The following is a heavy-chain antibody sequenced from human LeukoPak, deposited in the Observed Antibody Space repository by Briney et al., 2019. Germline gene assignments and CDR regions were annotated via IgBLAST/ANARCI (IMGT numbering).Heavy chain of an antibody. CDR2: INTNTGNP. J-gene: IGHJ6*03. CDR1: GYTFTSYA. Sequence: ASVKVSCKASGYTFTSYAMHWVRQAPGQRLEWMGWINTNTGNPTYAQGFTGRFVFSLDTSVSTAYLQISSLKAEDTAVYYCARAKLSIAARPYYYMDVWGKGTTVTVSS. CDR3: ARAKLSIAARPYYYMDV. D-gene: IGHD6-6*01. V-gene: IGHV7-4-1*02.